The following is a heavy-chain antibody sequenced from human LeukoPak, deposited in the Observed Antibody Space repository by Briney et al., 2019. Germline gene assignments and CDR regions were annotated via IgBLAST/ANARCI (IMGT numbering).Heavy chain of an antibody. CDR2: IKQDGSEK. CDR3: AKAPRFGDHATEYYYYYMHV. J-gene: IGHJ6*03. V-gene: IGHV3-7*03. D-gene: IGHD3-16*01. Sequence: PGGSLRLSCAASGFTFSSYWMSWVRQAPGKGLEWVANIKQDGSEKYYVDSVKGRFTIPRDNAKNTLYLQMNSLRVEDTAVYYCAKAPRFGDHATEYYYYYMHVWGKGTTVTVSS. CDR1: GFTFSSYW.